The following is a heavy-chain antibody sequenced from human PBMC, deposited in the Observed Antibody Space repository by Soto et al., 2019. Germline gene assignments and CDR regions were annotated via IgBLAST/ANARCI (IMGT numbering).Heavy chain of an antibody. Sequence: PSETLSLTCTVSGGSISSSSYYWGWIRQPPGKGLEWIGSIYYSGSTYYNPSLKSRVTISVDTSKNQFSLKLSSVTAADTAVYYCARQGYRAAAGYNWFDPWGQGTLVTVSS. CDR3: ARQGYRAAAGYNWFDP. CDR2: IYYSGST. CDR1: GGSISSSSYY. V-gene: IGHV4-39*01. D-gene: IGHD6-13*01. J-gene: IGHJ5*02.